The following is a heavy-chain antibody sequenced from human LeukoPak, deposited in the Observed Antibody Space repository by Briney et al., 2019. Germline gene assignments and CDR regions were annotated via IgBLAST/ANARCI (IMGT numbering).Heavy chain of an antibody. J-gene: IGHJ4*02. D-gene: IGHD3-22*01. V-gene: IGHV3-48*03. CDR3: ARPDSSGYYSYYFDY. CDR1: GFTFSSYE. CDR2: ISSSGSSI. Sequence: GGSLRLFCAASGFTFSSYEMNWVRQDPGEGLVWVSYISSSGSSIYYADSVKGRFTISRDNAKNSLYLQMNSLRADDTAVYYCARPDSSGYYSYYFDYWGQGTLVTVSS.